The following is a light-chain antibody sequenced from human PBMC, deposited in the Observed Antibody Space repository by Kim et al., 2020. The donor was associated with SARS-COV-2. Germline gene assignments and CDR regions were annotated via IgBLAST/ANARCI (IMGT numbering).Light chain of an antibody. CDR2: KVS. J-gene: IGKJ1*01. CDR3: TQGGQFPWT. Sequence: APISCGSSQSLVHSDGNTYLSWLHQRPGQSPRLLIYKVSTRFTGVSDRFNGSGAATEFTLRIRRVEAEDAGIFYCTQGGQFPWTFGQGTKVDIK. CDR1: QSLVHSDGNTY. V-gene: IGKV2-24*01.